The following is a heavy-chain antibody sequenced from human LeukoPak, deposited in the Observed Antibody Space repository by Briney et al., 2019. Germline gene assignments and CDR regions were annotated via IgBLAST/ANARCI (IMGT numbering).Heavy chain of an antibody. D-gene: IGHD2-2*02. CDR3: ARAFLGYCSSTSCYMVHYYYGMDV. V-gene: IGHV1-58*01. CDR1: GFTFTSSA. Sequence: SVEVSCKASGFTFTSSAVQWVRQARGQRLEWIGWIVVGSGNTNYAQKFQERVTITRDMSTSTAYMELSSLRSEDTAVYYCARAFLGYCSSTSCYMVHYYYGMDVWGQGTTVTVSS. J-gene: IGHJ6*02. CDR2: IVVGSGNT.